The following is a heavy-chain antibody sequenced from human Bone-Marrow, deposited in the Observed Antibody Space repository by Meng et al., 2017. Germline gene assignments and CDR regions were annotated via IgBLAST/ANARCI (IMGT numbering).Heavy chain of an antibody. CDR3: AKRGYSSGPDYLDY. J-gene: IGHJ4*02. V-gene: IGHV3-23*04. Sequence: EVQLVESGGGLVQPGGSLRLSCTASGFTFGSHAMNWVRQVPGKGLEWISGISESGDSTSYADSVKGRFTISRDNSKDTVSLQLNNLRTEDTAIYYCAKRGYSSGPDYLDYWGQGTLVTVSS. D-gene: IGHD5-18*01. CDR2: ISESGDST. CDR1: GFTFGSHA.